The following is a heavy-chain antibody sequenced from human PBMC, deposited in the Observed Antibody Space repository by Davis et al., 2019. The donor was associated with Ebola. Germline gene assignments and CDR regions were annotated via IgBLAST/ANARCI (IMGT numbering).Heavy chain of an antibody. J-gene: IGHJ6*02. CDR2: INYSGST. CDR3: ARGGGFGGYGMDV. D-gene: IGHD3-10*01. V-gene: IGHV4-34*01. CDR1: GGSFSGYY. Sequence: MPSETLSLTCAVYGGSFSGYYWTWIRQPPGKGLEWIGEINYSGSTNYNPSLTSRVTISVDTSKNQFSLKLSSLTAADTAVYYCARGGGFGGYGMDVWGQGTTVTVSS.